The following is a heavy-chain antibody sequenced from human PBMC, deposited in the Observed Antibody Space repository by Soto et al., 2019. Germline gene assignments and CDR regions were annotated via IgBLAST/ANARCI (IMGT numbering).Heavy chain of an antibody. CDR3: ARGNYHLLFGIHYFHGLDV. D-gene: IGHD1-7*01. Sequence: QVQVLQSGGEVKQPGSSVRVSCKASGGTFSRDAFSWVRQVPGQGLEWMGVVIPISGTTNYAQKFQDRVTITADESTSTAYLELRSLRSEDTAMYFCARGNYHLLFGIHYFHGLDVWGQGTTVTVSS. CDR1: GGTFSRDA. J-gene: IGHJ6*02. CDR2: VIPISGTT. V-gene: IGHV1-69*01.